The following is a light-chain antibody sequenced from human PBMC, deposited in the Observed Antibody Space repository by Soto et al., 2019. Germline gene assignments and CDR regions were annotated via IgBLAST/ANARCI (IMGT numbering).Light chain of an antibody. CDR2: DAS. V-gene: IGKV1-13*02. J-gene: IGKJ5*01. Sequence: AIQLTQSPSSLSASVGDRVTITCRASQGISSALAWYQQKPGKAPKLLIYDASSLESGVPSRFSGSVSGTDFTLTISSLQPEDFATYYCQQFNSYPITFGQGTRLEIK. CDR3: QQFNSYPIT. CDR1: QGISSA.